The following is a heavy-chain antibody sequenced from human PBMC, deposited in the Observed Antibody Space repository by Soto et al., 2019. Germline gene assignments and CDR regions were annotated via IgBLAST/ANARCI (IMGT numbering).Heavy chain of an antibody. Sequence: PGGSLRLSCAASGFTFSSYAMSWVRQAPGKGLEWVSAISGSGGSTYYADSVKGRSTISRDNSKNTLYLQMNSLRAEDTAVYYCARGHDFWSGYPFDPWGQGTLVTVSS. J-gene: IGHJ5*02. CDR3: ARGHDFWSGYPFDP. CDR1: GFTFSSYA. D-gene: IGHD3-3*01. V-gene: IGHV3-23*01. CDR2: ISGSGGST.